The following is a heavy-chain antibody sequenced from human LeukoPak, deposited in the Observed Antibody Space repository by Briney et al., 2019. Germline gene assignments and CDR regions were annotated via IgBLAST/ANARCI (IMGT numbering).Heavy chain of an antibody. CDR3: ARDPRGRYEDWFDP. D-gene: IGHD1-26*01. V-gene: IGHV4-39*07. CDR2: IYFSGSA. J-gene: IGHJ5*02. Sequence: SETLSLTCTVSGGSTTSNSYYWGWIRQPPGKGLEWIGSIYFSGSAYYNPSLQSRVAISVDTSKSQFSLKLSSVTAADTAVYYCARDPRGRYEDWFDPWGQGTLVTVSS. CDR1: GGSTTSNSYY.